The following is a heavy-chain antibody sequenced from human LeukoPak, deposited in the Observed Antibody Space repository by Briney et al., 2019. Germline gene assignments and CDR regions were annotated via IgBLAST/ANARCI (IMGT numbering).Heavy chain of an antibody. V-gene: IGHV4-38-2*02. CDR3: ARVGDYALKD. CDR1: GYSVSSGYY. Sequence: SETLSLTCTVSGYSVSSGYYWGWIRQPPGKGLEWIGSMYHSGDTYYNPSLKSRVTISVDTSKNQLSLKLSSVTAADTAVYYCARVGDYALKDWGQGTLVTVSS. D-gene: IGHD3-16*01. CDR2: MYHSGDT. J-gene: IGHJ4*02.